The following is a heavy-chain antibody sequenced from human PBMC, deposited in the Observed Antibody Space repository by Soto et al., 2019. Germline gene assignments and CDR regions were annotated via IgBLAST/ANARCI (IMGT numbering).Heavy chain of an antibody. Sequence: SETLSLTCAVSGGTIDSTSYYWGWIRQPPGKGLEWIGSIYYSGSTYYNPSLKSRVTISVDTSKNQFSLKLSSVTAADTAVYYCARRLYYDSSGFEGGGMDVWGQGATVTVSS. V-gene: IGHV4-39*01. D-gene: IGHD3-22*01. CDR3: ARRLYYDSSGFEGGGMDV. CDR2: IYYSGST. CDR1: GGTIDSTSYY. J-gene: IGHJ6*02.